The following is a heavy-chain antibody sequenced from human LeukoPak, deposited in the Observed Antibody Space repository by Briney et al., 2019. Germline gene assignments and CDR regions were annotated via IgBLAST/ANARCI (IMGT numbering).Heavy chain of an antibody. D-gene: IGHD6-13*01. CDR3: ARQAAAGTDRFDP. Sequence: PSETLSLTCTVSGGSISSSSYYWGWIRQPPGKGLEWIGSIYYSGSTYYNPSLKSRVTISVDTSKNQFSLKLSSVTAADTAVYYCARQAAAGTDRFDPWGQGTLVTVSS. J-gene: IGHJ5*02. CDR1: GGSISSSSYY. V-gene: IGHV4-39*01. CDR2: IYYSGST.